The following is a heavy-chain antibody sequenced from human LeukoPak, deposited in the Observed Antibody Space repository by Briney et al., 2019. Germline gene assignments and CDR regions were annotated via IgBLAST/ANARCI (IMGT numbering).Heavy chain of an antibody. CDR3: ARDAPPNYYGSGSGAFDI. D-gene: IGHD3-10*01. Sequence: GGSLRLSCAASGFTFSDYYMSWIRQAPGKGLEWVSYISSSGSTIYYADSVKGRFTISRDNSKNTLYLQMNSLRAEDTAVYYCARDAPPNYYGSGSGAFDIWGQGTMVTVSS. J-gene: IGHJ3*02. V-gene: IGHV3-11*01. CDR1: GFTFSDYY. CDR2: ISSSGSTI.